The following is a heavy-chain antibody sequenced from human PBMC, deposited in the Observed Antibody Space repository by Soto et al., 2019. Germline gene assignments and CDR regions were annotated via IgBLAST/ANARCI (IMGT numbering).Heavy chain of an antibody. J-gene: IGHJ6*02. CDR3: ARGGYDRLFGHMDV. CDR2: ISYDGSNK. V-gene: IGHV3-30-3*01. Sequence: QVQLVESGGGVVQPGRSRRLSCAASGFTFSSYAIHWVRQAPGKGLEWVAVISYDGSNKYYADSVKGRFTISRDNSKNRLYVQVNSLRAEDTAVYYCARGGYDRLFGHMDVWGQGTTVTVSS. D-gene: IGHD5-12*01. CDR1: GFTFSSYA.